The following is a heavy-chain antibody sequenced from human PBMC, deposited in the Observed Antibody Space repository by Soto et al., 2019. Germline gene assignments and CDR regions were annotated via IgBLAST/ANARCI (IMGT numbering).Heavy chain of an antibody. Sequence: SETLSLTCTVSGGSISSYYWSWIRQPPGKGLVWILYIFYCGSTNYNPSLKSRVIISVVTSNNHFFLLLLSFIAAATAVFYCSRDSRITTVTTYYYYYGMDAWGQGTTVTVSS. CDR2: IFYCGST. CDR3: SRDSRITTVTTYYYYYGMDA. V-gene: IGHV4-59*01. CDR1: GGSISSYY. J-gene: IGHJ6*02. D-gene: IGHD4-17*01.